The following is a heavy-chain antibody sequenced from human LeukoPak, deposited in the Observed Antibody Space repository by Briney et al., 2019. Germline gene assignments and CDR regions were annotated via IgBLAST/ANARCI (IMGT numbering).Heavy chain of an antibody. D-gene: IGHD6-19*01. CDR3: ARDGSSYYYYYMDV. J-gene: IGHJ6*03. V-gene: IGHV3-11*01. Sequence: GGSLRLSCAASGFTFSDYYMSWIRQAPGKGLEWVSYISSSGSTIYYADSMKGRFTISRDNAKNSLYLQMNSLRAEDTAVHYCARDGSSYYYYYMDVWGKGTTVTVSS. CDR1: GFTFSDYY. CDR2: ISSSGSTI.